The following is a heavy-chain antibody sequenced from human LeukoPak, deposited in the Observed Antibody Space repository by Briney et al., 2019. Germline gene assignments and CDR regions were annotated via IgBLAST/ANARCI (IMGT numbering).Heavy chain of an antibody. CDR3: ARQPGYCSSTSCPYYYYGMDV. J-gene: IGHJ6*02. V-gene: IGHV4-4*02. Sequence: PSETLSLTCAVSGGSISSSNWWSWVRQPPGKGLEWIGEIYHSGSTNYNPSLKSRVTISVDKSKNQFSLKLSSVTAADTAVYYCARQPGYCSSTSCPYYYYGMDVWGQGTTVTVSS. CDR1: GGSISSSNW. D-gene: IGHD2-2*01. CDR2: IYHSGST.